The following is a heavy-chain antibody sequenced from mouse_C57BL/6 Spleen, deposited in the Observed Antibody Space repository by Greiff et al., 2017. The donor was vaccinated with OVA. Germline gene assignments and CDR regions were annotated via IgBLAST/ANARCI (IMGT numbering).Heavy chain of an antibody. CDR2: IWWDDDK. V-gene: IGHV8-8*01. CDR3: ARRRSDGDHY. D-gene: IGHD2-13*01. J-gene: IGHJ2*01. CDR1: GFSLRPFGMG. Sequence: QVTLKVSGPGLLQPSQTLSLPCSFSGFSLRPFGMGVGWLRQPSGQGLVWLAHIWWDDDKYYNPALKSRIPISKDTSKNQVFLKSANGDTAETATYYWARRRSDGDHYWGQGTTLTVAS.